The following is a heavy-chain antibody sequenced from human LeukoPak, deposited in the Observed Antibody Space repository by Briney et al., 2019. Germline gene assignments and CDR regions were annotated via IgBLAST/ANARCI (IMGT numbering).Heavy chain of an antibody. V-gene: IGHV1-8*01. J-gene: IGHJ4*02. D-gene: IGHD2-2*01. CDR1: GYTFTSYE. Sequence: ASVKVSCKASGYTFTSYEINWARQATGQGLEWMGWMNPNTGNTGYAQNFQGRVTMTSDTSITTAYMELNSLTSEDTAVYYCARGGFPSASWGQGTLVTVSS. CDR2: MNPNTGNT. CDR3: ARGGFPSAS.